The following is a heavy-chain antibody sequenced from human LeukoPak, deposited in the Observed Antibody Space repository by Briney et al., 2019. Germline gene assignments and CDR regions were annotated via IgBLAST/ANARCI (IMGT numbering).Heavy chain of an antibody. V-gene: IGHV3-48*04. Sequence: GGSLRLSCAASGFTLNYYGMNWVRQAPGQRLEWVAFISSSSNTKYDIDSVKGRFTISRDNAKNSLYLQLNSLRAEDTAAYYCARPTMLTPRDAFDIWGQGTMVTVSS. CDR3: ARPTMLTPRDAFDI. J-gene: IGHJ3*02. CDR1: GFTLNYYG. CDR2: ISSSSNTK. D-gene: IGHD4-23*01.